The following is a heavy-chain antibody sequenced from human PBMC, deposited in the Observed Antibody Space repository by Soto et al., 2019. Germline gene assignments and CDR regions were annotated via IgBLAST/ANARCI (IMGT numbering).Heavy chain of an antibody. D-gene: IGHD2-15*01. CDR1: GASISGYY. J-gene: IGHJ6*02. CDR3: VRGSGGGGYCSGGSCYGMDV. CDR2: FYTSGSANT. Sequence: QVQLQESGPGLVKPSETLSLTCIVSGASISGYYWSWVRQPAGKGLEWIGRFYTSGSANTNYNPSLRSRVTMYVDTSKNRFTLKMASVTAADTAVYYCVRGSGGGGYCSGGSCYGMDVWGQGTTVTVSS. V-gene: IGHV4-4*07.